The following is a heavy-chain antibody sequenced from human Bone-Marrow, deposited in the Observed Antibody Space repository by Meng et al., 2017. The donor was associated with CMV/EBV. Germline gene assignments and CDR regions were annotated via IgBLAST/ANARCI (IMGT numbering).Heavy chain of an antibody. D-gene: IGHD3-3*01. CDR2: ISSSSSTI. CDR3: ARPYDFWSGYLNGMDV. CDR1: GFTFSSYS. J-gene: IGHJ6*02. V-gene: IGHV3-48*04. Sequence: GESLKISCAASGFTFSSYSMNWVRQAPEKGLEWVSYISSSSSTIYYADSVKGRFTISRDNAKNSLYLQMNSLRAEDTAVYYCARPYDFWSGYLNGMDVWGQGTTVTVSS.